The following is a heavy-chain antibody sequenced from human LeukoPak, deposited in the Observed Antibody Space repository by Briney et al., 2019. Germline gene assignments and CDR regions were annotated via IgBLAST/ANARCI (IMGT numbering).Heavy chain of an antibody. D-gene: IGHD3-16*01. Sequence: SETLSLTCAVYGGSFSGYYWSWIRQPPGKGLEWIGEINHSGSTNSNPSLKSRVTISVDTSKNQFSLKLSSVTAADTAVYYCARAPWGVDVSAFDIWGQGTMVTVSS. V-gene: IGHV4-34*01. CDR2: INHSGST. CDR3: ARAPWGVDVSAFDI. J-gene: IGHJ3*02. CDR1: GGSFSGYY.